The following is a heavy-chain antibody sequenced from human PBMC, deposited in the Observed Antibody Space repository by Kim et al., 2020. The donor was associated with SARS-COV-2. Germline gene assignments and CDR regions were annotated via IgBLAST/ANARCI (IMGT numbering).Heavy chain of an antibody. Sequence: GGSLRLSCAASGFTFSSYAMHWVRQAPGKGLEWVAVISYDGSNKYYADSVKGRFTISRDNSKNTLYLQMNSLRAEDTAVYYCARDFRPWVLDYWGQGTLVTVSS. CDR2: ISYDGSNK. CDR1: GFTFSSYA. CDR3: ARDFRPWVLDY. V-gene: IGHV3-30-3*01. D-gene: IGHD1-26*01. J-gene: IGHJ4*02.